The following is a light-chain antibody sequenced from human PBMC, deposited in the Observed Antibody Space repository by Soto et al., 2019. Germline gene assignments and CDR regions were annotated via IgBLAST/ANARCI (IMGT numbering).Light chain of an antibody. V-gene: IGKV3-20*01. CDR1: QSVSSSY. J-gene: IGKJ3*01. Sequence: EIGLTQSPGTLSLSPGERATLSCRASQSVSSSYLAWYQQKPGQAPRLLIYGASSRATGITDRFSGSGSGTDFTLTISRLEPEDFAVYYCQQYGSSPGFTFGPGTKVDIK. CDR2: GAS. CDR3: QQYGSSPGFT.